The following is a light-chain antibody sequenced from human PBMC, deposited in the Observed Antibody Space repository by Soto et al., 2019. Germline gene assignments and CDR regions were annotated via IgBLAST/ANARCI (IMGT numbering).Light chain of an antibody. Sequence: EIVLTQSPAILSMSPGDRATLSCRASQSVSSYFAWYQQKPGQAPRLLIYDASNMATGVPARFSGSGSGTDFTLTISSLEPEDFAVYYCQQRRYWPVTFGQGTKVEIK. CDR1: QSVSSY. J-gene: IGKJ1*01. V-gene: IGKV3-11*01. CDR2: DAS. CDR3: QQRRYWPVT.